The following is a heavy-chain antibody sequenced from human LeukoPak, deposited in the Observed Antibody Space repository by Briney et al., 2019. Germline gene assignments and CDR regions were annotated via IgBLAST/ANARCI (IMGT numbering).Heavy chain of an antibody. Sequence: GGSLRLSCAVSGFTVSSKYMSWVRQAPGKGLEWVSVIFSGDKTYYADSVKGRFTISRDNSKNTLYLQMNSLKTEDTAVYYCTRAGGYDFWIDYWGQGTLVTVSS. D-gene: IGHD3-3*01. CDR1: GFTVSSKY. V-gene: IGHV3-53*01. CDR2: IFSGDKT. J-gene: IGHJ4*02. CDR3: TRAGGYDFWIDY.